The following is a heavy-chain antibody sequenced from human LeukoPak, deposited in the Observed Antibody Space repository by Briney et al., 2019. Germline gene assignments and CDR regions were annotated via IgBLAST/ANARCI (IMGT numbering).Heavy chain of an antibody. CDR3: ARDQMTDMVLGIFDY. CDR1: GFSLTNYGMS. J-gene: IGHJ4*02. V-gene: IGHV2-70*04. Sequence: SGPTLLNPTQTLTLTCSFSGFSLTNYGMSVSWIRQSPGKPLEWLARIDWDGDEWFTTSLKTRLSISKDTSKNQVVLTMTNMDPADTATYYCARDQMTDMVLGIFDYWGQGTLVTVSS. CDR2: IDWDGDE. D-gene: IGHD5-18*01.